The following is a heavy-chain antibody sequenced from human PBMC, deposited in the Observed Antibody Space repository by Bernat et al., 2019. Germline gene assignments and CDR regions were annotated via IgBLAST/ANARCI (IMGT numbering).Heavy chain of an antibody. Sequence: QVQLVESGGGVVQPGRSLRLSCAASGFTFSSYAMHWVRQAPGKGLEWVAVISYDGSNKYYADSVKGRFTISRDNSKNTMYLQMNSLRAEDTAVYYCARATFKGSSSSLSYYYGMDVWGQGTTVTVS. CDR1: GFTFSSYA. CDR2: ISYDGSNK. V-gene: IGHV3-30-3*01. D-gene: IGHD6-6*01. J-gene: IGHJ6*02. CDR3: ARATFKGSSSSLSYYYGMDV.